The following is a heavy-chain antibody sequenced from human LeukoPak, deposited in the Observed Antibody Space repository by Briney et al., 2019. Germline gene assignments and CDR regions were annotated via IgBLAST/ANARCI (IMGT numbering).Heavy chain of an antibody. V-gene: IGHV4-38-2*01. Sequence: PSETLSLTCAVSGYSISRGCSWGWIRQPPGKGLEWIGNMYHSESTHYNPSLKSRVTISADTSKNQFSLKLSSVTAADTAVYYCARFDHVWETHGMDAFDLWGQGTMVTVSS. CDR2: MYHSEST. CDR1: GYSISRGCS. D-gene: IGHD3-16*01. CDR3: ARFDHVWETHGMDAFDL. J-gene: IGHJ3*01.